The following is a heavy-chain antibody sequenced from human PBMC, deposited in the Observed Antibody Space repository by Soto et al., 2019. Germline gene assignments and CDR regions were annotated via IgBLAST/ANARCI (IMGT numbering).Heavy chain of an antibody. Sequence: GWSRRLSCTASGFTFSGYSLNGVRQAPGEVFDWVSYISYSGRSIFYAGSVKGQFPISREHAKNSLYLQMNNLRDEATSVYYCARGSGSYHRALDYWGQGNMVTVSS. V-gene: IGHV3-48*02. CDR1: GFTFSGYS. J-gene: IGHJ4*02. D-gene: IGHD3-10*01. CDR2: ISYSGRSI. CDR3: ARGSGSYHRALDY.